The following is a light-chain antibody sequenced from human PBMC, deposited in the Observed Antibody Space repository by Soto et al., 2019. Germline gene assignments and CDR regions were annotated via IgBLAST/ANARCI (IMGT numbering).Light chain of an antibody. V-gene: IGKV3-20*01. CDR1: QSVSSSY. CDR2: GAS. J-gene: IGKJ1*01. CDR3: QQYGSSFRT. Sequence: EILLTQSPGTLSLSPWERATLSCRASQSVSSSYLAWYQQKSGQAPRLLIYGASSRATGIPDRFSGSGSGTDFTLTISRLDPEDFAVYYCQQYGSSFRTFGQGTKVDIK.